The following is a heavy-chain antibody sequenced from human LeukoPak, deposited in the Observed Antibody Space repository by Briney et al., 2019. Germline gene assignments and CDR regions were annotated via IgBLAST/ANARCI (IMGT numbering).Heavy chain of an antibody. V-gene: IGHV1-18*01. CDR3: ARGTSSGVYSGYEDYYYYGMDV. J-gene: IGHJ6*02. Sequence: ASVKVSCKASGYTFTSYGISWVRQAPGQGLEWMGWISAYNGNTNYAQKFQGRVTITADESTSTAYMELSSLRSEDTAVYYCARGTSSGVYSGYEDYYYYGMDVWGQGTTVTVSS. CDR1: GYTFTSYG. D-gene: IGHD5-12*01. CDR2: ISAYNGNT.